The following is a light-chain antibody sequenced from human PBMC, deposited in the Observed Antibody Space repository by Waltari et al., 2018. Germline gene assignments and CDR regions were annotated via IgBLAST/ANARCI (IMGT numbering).Light chain of an antibody. Sequence: QSALTQPASVSGSPGQSITVSCTGTSSDIGNYNFVSRYQHHPGKAPQLMIYEVSNRPSGVSNRFSGSKSGNTASLTIAGLQAEDEADYYCSSYTSSSTWVFGGGTKLTVL. V-gene: IGLV2-14*01. J-gene: IGLJ3*02. CDR3: SSYTSSSTWV. CDR2: EVS. CDR1: SSDIGNYNF.